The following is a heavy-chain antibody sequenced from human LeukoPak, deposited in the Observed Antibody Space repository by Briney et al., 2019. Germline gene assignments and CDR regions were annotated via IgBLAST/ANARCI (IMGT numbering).Heavy chain of an antibody. CDR1: GCAFSSYA. J-gene: IGHJ4*02. CDR3: ARGRGYSYGPFDY. Sequence: GASVKVSCKASGCAFSSYAISWVRQAPGQGLEWMGGIIPIFGTANYAQKFQGRVTITADKSTSTAYMELSSLRSEDTAVYYCARGRGYSYGPFDYWGQGTLVTVSS. D-gene: IGHD5-18*01. V-gene: IGHV1-69*06. CDR2: IIPIFGTA.